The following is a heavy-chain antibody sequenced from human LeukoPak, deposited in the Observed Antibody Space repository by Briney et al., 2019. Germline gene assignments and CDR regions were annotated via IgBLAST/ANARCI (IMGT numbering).Heavy chain of an antibody. V-gene: IGHV5-51*01. Sequence: KPGESLKISCKASGYSFSNYWIGWVRQVPGKGLEWMGIVYPRDSDTRYSPFFQGQVTISADKSISTAYLQWSSLKASDTAVYYCARPGERSRRDWNLDQWGQGTLVTVSS. CDR3: ARPGERSRRDWNLDQ. J-gene: IGHJ4*02. D-gene: IGHD1-1*01. CDR1: GYSFSNYW. CDR2: VYPRDSDT.